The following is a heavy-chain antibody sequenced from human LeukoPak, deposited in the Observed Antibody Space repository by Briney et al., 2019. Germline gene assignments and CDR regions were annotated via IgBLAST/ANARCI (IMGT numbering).Heavy chain of an antibody. Sequence: GESLKISCKGSGYSFTSYWIGWVRQMPGKGLEWMGIIYPGDSDTRYSPSFQGQVTISADKSISTAYLQWSSLKASDTAMYYCARHLPEGPHEYSGYAIDYWGQGTLVTVSS. CDR2: IYPGDSDT. CDR1: GYSFTSYW. V-gene: IGHV5-51*01. D-gene: IGHD5-12*01. CDR3: ARHLPEGPHEYSGYAIDY. J-gene: IGHJ4*02.